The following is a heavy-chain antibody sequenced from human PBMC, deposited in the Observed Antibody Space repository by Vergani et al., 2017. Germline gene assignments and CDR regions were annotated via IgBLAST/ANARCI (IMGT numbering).Heavy chain of an antibody. J-gene: IGHJ4*02. CDR2: IRYDGSNT. V-gene: IGHV3-30*02. CDR3: AKDNVPGYYDSSGYCDY. Sequence: QVQLVESGGGVVQPGGSLRLSCGASGFTFSNYGMHWVRQAPGKGLEWVTFIRYDGSNTYYADSVKGRFTISRDNSKNTLFLQMNSLRPEDTAVYYCAKDNVPGYYDSSGYCDYWGQGTLVTVSS. D-gene: IGHD3-22*01. CDR1: GFTFSNYG.